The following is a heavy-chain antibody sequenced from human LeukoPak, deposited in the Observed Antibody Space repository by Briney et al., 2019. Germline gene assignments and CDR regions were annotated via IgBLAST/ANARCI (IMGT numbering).Heavy chain of an antibody. CDR3: ATDAYHSHYFDY. CDR1: GYTLTELS. D-gene: IGHD2-15*01. CDR2: FDPEDGET. V-gene: IGHV1-24*01. J-gene: IGHJ4*02. Sequence: ASVKVSCKVSGYTLTELSMHWVRQAPGKGLEGMGGFDPEDGETIYAQKFQGRVTMTEDTSTDTAYMELSSLRSEDTAVYYCATDAYHSHYFDYWGQGNLVTVSS.